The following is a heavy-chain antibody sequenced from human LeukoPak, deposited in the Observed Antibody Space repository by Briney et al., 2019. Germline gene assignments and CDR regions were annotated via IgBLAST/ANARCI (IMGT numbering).Heavy chain of an antibody. Sequence: GGSLRLSCAASGFTFSSYSMNWVRQAPGKGLEWVSSISSSSTYIYYADSVKGRFTISRDNAKNSLYLQMNSLRAEDTAVYYCAKGGIVGATKHRFDYWGQGTLVTVSS. CDR2: ISSSSTYI. V-gene: IGHV3-21*01. CDR1: GFTFSSYS. J-gene: IGHJ4*02. D-gene: IGHD1-26*01. CDR3: AKGGIVGATKHRFDY.